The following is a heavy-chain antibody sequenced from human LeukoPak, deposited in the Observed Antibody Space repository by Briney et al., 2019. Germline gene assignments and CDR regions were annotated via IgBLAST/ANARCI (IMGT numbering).Heavy chain of an antibody. CDR3: SKGGPHTVTTYRWFDR. J-gene: IGHJ5*02. CDR1: GGSFIGYY. D-gene: IGHD4-17*01. V-gene: IGHV4-34*01. CDR2: INHSGST. Sequence: SETLSLTCAVYGGSFIGYYWSWIRQPPGKGLEWIGEINHSGSTNYNPSLKSRVTISVDTSKNQFSLKLNSVTAADTAVYYCSKGGPHTVTTYRWFDRWGQGTLVTVSS.